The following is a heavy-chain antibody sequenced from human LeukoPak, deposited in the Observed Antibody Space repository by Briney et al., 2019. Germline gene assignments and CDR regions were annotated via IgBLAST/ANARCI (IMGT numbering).Heavy chain of an antibody. D-gene: IGHD1-1*01. CDR1: GFTFSSYW. CDR2: IKQDGSEK. Sequence: PGGSLRLPCAASGFTFSSYWMSWVRQAPGKGLEGVANIKQDGSEKYYVDSVKGRFTIPRDNAKNSLYLQMNSLRAEDTAVYYCARVPPAQRAQIDYWGQGTLVTVSS. V-gene: IGHV3-7*01. CDR3: ARVPPAQRAQIDY. J-gene: IGHJ4*02.